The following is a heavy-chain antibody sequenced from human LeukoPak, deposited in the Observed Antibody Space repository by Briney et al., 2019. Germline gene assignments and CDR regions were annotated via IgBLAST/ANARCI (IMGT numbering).Heavy chain of an antibody. J-gene: IGHJ5*02. CDR1: GYTFTGYY. Sequence: ASVKVSCKASGYTFTGYYMHWVRQAPGQGLEWMGWINPNSGGTNYAQKFQGRVTMTRDTSISTAYMELSWLRSDDTAVYYCARDLRSGYYENWFDPWGQGTLVTVSS. V-gene: IGHV1-2*02. CDR2: INPNSGGT. CDR3: ARDLRSGYYENWFDP. D-gene: IGHD3-3*01.